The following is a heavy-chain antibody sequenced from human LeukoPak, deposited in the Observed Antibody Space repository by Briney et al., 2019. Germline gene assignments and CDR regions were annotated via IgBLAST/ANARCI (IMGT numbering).Heavy chain of an antibody. Sequence: GASVKVSCKASGYTFTSYGISWVRQAPGQGLEWMGWISAYNGNTYYAQKLQGRVTMTTDTSTSTAYMELRSLRSDDTAVYYCARRSSSWYQGSFDYWGQGTLVTVSS. CDR1: GYTFTSYG. CDR3: ARRSSSWYQGSFDY. V-gene: IGHV1-18*01. CDR2: ISAYNGNT. D-gene: IGHD6-13*01. J-gene: IGHJ4*02.